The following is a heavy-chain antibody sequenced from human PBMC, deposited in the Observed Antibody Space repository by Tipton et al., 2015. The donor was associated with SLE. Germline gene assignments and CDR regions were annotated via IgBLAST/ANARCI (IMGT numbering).Heavy chain of an antibody. V-gene: IGHV4-38-2*01. J-gene: IGHJ3*02. CDR2: IYHSGST. CDR3: ATSIAVAGASDI. D-gene: IGHD6-19*01. Sequence: TLSLTCAVSGYSISSGYYWGWIRQPPGKGLEWIGTIYHSGSTYYNASLKSRITISIDTSKNQFSLKLSSVTAADTAVYYCATSIAVAGASDIWGQGTMVTVSS. CDR1: GYSISSGYY.